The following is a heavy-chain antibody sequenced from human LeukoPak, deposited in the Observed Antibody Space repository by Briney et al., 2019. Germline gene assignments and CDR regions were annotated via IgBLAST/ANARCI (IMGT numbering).Heavy chain of an antibody. V-gene: IGHV1-18*01. D-gene: IGHD4-23*01. CDR3: AVTTVVTQAGIRSLNFDY. CDR2: ISAYNGNT. Sequence: GASVKVSCKASGYTFTSYGISWVRQAPGQGLEWMGWISAYNGNTNYAQKLQGRVTMTTDTSTSTAYMELSSLRSEDTAVYYCAVTTVVTQAGIRSLNFDYWGQGTLVTVSS. CDR1: GYTFTSYG. J-gene: IGHJ4*02.